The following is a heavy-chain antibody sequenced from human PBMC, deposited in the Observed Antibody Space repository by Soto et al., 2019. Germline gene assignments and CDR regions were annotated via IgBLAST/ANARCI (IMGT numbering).Heavy chain of an antibody. Sequence: GGSVKLSCKASGYSFTNNDVSWVRHATGQGLEWMGWMNPGSGDTGYAQKFQGRVTMTRDISIATAYMELSSLRSDDTAIYYCARMETFGSLNWFDPWGQGTLVTVSS. J-gene: IGHJ5*02. CDR1: GYSFTNND. CDR2: MNPGSGDT. V-gene: IGHV1-8*01. CDR3: ARMETFGSLNWFDP. D-gene: IGHD3-16*01.